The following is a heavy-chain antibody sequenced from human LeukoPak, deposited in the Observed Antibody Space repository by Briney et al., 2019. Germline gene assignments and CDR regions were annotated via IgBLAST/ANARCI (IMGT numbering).Heavy chain of an antibody. J-gene: IGHJ5*02. V-gene: IGHV4-39*07. CDR1: GVSISSSTYY. CDR2: IYNSGST. D-gene: IGHD2-15*01. CDR3: ARRRSDLNWFDP. Sequence: SETLSLTCTVSGVSISSSTYYWVWIRQPPGKGLEWIGSIYNSGSTSYNPSLKSRVTLSMDTSRDQFSLSLSSVTAADTALYFCARRRSDLNWFDPWGQGILVTVSS.